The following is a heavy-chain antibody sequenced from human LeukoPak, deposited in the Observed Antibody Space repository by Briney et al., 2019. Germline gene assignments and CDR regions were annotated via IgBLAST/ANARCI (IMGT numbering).Heavy chain of an antibody. CDR1: GYTLTRYF. Sequence: ASVKVSCKASGYTLTRYFIHWVRQAPGQGLEWMGIINPSGGSTSYAQKFQGRVTMTRDTSTSTVYMELSSLRSEDTAVYYCAREFLRAPRRATLDYWGQGTLVTVSS. V-gene: IGHV1-46*01. CDR3: AREFLRAPRRATLDY. J-gene: IGHJ4*02. CDR2: INPSGGST. D-gene: IGHD2-15*01.